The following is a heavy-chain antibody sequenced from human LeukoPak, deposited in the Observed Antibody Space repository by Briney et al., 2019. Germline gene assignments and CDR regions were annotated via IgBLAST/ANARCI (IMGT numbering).Heavy chain of an antibody. D-gene: IGHD6-6*01. Sequence: GGSLRLSCAASGFTFSTYVLSWVRQAPGKGLEWVSGLSSSGGSTYYADSVKGRFTISRDSSGNTLFLQMNSLRAEDTAVYFCAKSRLWPYYFDYWGQGTLVTVSS. CDR3: AKSRLWPYYFDY. V-gene: IGHV3-23*01. J-gene: IGHJ4*02. CDR1: GFTFSTYV. CDR2: LSSSGGST.